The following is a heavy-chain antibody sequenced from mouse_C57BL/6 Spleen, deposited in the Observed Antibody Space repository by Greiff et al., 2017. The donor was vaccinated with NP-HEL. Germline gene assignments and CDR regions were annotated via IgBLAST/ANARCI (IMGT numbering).Heavy chain of an antibody. V-gene: IGHV1-80*01. Sequence: QVQLKESGAELVKPGASVKISCKASGYAFSSYWMNWVKQRPGKGLEWIGQIYPGDGDTNYNGKFKGKATLTADKSSSTAYMQLSSLTSEDSAVYFCARRGGSSWGFAYWGQGTLVTVSA. J-gene: IGHJ3*01. CDR1: GYAFSSYW. D-gene: IGHD1-1*01. CDR2: IYPGDGDT. CDR3: ARRGGSSWGFAY.